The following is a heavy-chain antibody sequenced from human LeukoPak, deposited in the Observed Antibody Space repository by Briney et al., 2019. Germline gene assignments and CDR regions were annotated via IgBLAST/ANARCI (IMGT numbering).Heavy chain of an antibody. J-gene: IGHJ6*04. V-gene: IGHV3-33*06. CDR1: GFTFSSYG. D-gene: IGHD2-2*01. CDR3: AKDMDCSSTSCYQGDYYYYGMDV. Sequence: GGSLRLSCAASGFTFSSYGMHWVRQAPGKGLEGLAVIWYDGSNKYSADSVKGRFTISRDNSKNTLYLQMNSLRAEDTAVYYCAKDMDCSSTSCYQGDYYYYGMDVWGKGTTVTVSS. CDR2: IWYDGSNK.